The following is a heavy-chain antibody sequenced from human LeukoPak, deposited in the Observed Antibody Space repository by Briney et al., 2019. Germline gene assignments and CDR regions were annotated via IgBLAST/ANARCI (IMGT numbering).Heavy chain of an antibody. CDR3: ARDNSVGDTAWWFDP. V-gene: IGHV1-46*01. CDR1: GYTFTGYY. J-gene: IGHJ5*02. CDR2: INPSGSST. D-gene: IGHD1-26*01. Sequence: ASVKVSCKASGYTFTGYYMHWVRQAPGQGLEWMGLINPSGSSTSYAQKSQGRLSLTRDMSTSTDYMELSSLRSEDTAVYYCARDNSVGDTAWWFDPWGQGTLVTVSS.